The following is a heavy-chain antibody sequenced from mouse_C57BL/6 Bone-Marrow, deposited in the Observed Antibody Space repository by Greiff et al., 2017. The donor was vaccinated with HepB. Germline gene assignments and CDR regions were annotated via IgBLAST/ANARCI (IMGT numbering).Heavy chain of an antibody. CDR2: INPGSGGT. D-gene: IGHD1-1*01. J-gene: IGHJ1*03. CDR1: GYAFTNYL. V-gene: IGHV1-54*01. Sequence: QVQLQQSGAELVRPGTSVKVSCKASGYAFTNYLIEWVKQRPGQGLEWIGVINPGSGGTNYNEKFKGKATLTADKSSSTAYMQLSSLTSEDSAVYVCARSDGSPPWDFDVGGTGTTVTVSA. CDR3: ARSDGSPPWDFDV.